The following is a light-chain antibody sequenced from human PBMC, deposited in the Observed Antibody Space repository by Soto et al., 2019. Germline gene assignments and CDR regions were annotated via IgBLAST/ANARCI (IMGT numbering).Light chain of an antibody. CDR2: DAS. V-gene: IGKV3-11*01. Sequence: EIVLTQSPATLSLSPGERATLSCRASQSVSSYLDWYQQKPGQAPRLLIYDASTRATGIPARFSGSGSGTDFPLTISSLEPEDFAFYYCQHRSNWPPITFGQGTRLEIK. J-gene: IGKJ5*01. CDR1: QSVSSY. CDR3: QHRSNWPPIT.